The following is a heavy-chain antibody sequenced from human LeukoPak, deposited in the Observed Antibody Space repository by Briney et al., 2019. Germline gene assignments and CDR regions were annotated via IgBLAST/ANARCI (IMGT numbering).Heavy chain of an antibody. J-gene: IGHJ4*02. CDR1: GFTFSSYA. D-gene: IGHD3-9*01. CDR2: ISYDGSNK. CDR3: ARAHYDILTGTSQFDY. Sequence: GGSLRLSCAASGFTFSSYAMHWVRQAPGKGLEWVAVISYDGSNKYYAGSVKGRFTISRENAKNSLYLQMNSLRAGDTAVYYCARAHYDILTGTSQFDYWGQGTLVTVSS. V-gene: IGHV3-30*14.